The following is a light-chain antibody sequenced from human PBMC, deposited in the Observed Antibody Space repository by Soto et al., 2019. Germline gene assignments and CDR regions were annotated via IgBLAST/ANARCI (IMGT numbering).Light chain of an antibody. J-gene: IGLJ2*01. CDR1: NSNIGSNY. V-gene: IGLV1-47*01. Sequence: QSVLIQPPSASGTPGQRVTISCSGRNSNIGSNYVYWYQQLPGTAPKLLIYRSNQRPSGVPDRFSGSKSGTSASLAISGLRSEDEADYYCAAWDGSLSGVVFGGGTKLTVL. CDR2: RSN. CDR3: AAWDGSLSGVV.